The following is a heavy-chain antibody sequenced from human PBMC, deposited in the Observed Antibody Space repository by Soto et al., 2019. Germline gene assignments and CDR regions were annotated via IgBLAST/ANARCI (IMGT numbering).Heavy chain of an antibody. CDR2: IYPGDSDT. CDR1: GYSFTSYW. CDR3: ARHNIGGYSSSWYAFDI. J-gene: IGHJ3*02. D-gene: IGHD6-13*01. V-gene: IGHV5-51*01. Sequence: GESLKISCKGSGYSFTSYWIDWVRQMPGKGLEWMGIIYPGDSDTRYSPSFQGQVTISADKSISTAYLQWSSLKASDTAMYYCARHNIGGYSSSWYAFDIWGQGTMVTVSS.